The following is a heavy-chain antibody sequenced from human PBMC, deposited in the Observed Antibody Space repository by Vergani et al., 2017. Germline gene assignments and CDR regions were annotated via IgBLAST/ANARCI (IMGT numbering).Heavy chain of an antibody. CDR3: ARTSGSYRTPFDY. CDR2: ISYDGSNK. CDR1: GFTFSSYA. J-gene: IGHJ4*02. D-gene: IGHD1-26*01. V-gene: IGHV3-30-3*01. Sequence: QVQLVESGGGVVQPGRSLRLSCAASGFTFSSYAMRWVRQAPGKGLEWVAVISYDGSNKYYADSVKGRFTISRDNSKNTLYLQMNSLRAEDTAVYYCARTSGSYRTPFDYWGQGTLVTVSS.